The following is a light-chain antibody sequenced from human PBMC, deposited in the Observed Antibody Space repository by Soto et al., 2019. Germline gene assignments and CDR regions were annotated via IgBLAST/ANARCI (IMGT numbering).Light chain of an antibody. CDR3: QQVNSYPSIT. J-gene: IGKJ5*01. V-gene: IGKV1-9*01. CDR1: QGISSY. Sequence: DIQLTQSPSFLSASVGDRVTITCRASQGISSYLAWYQQKPGKAPKLLISTASTLQSGVPSRFSGSGSGTEFTLTISGLQPDDFATYYCQQVNSYPSITFGQGTRLEIK. CDR2: TAS.